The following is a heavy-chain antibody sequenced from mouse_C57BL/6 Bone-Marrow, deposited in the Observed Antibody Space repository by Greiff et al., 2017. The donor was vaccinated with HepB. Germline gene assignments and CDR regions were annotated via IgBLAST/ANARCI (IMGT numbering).Heavy chain of an antibody. Sequence: QVQLQQPGAELVRPGSSVKLSCKASGYTFTSYWMHWVKQRPIQGLEWIGNIDPSDSETHYNQKFKDKATLTVAKSSSPAYMQLRSLTSEDSAVYYCARSLLLRERGLAWFAYWGQGTLVTVSA. CDR1: GYTFTSYW. V-gene: IGHV1-52*01. CDR2: IDPSDSET. D-gene: IGHD1-1*01. J-gene: IGHJ3*01. CDR3: ARSLLLRERGLAWFAY.